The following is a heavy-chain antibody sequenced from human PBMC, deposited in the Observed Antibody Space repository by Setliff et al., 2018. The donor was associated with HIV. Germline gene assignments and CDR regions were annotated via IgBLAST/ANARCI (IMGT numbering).Heavy chain of an antibody. D-gene: IGHD1-26*01. J-gene: IGHJ3*01. CDR3: VRDDKWAFDL. CDR2: IYSGDSGGST. CDR1: GFTFSTYG. V-gene: IGHV3-23*03. Sequence: PGGSLRLSCAASGFTFSTYGMSWVRQTPGKGLEWVSVIYSGDSGGSTYYADSVKGRFTIYRENSKNTVFLEMSSLRAEDTAVYYCVRDDKWAFDLWGQGTMVTVSS.